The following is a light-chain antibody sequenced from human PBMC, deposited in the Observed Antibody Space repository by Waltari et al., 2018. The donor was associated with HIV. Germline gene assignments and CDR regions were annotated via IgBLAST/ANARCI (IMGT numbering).Light chain of an antibody. V-gene: IGLV2-18*02. CDR2: EVS. Sequence: QSALTQPPSVSGSPGQSLARTCPGPSSNVGRSARVPRYPQSPGTSPKLIVYEVSSRPSGVPGRFSGSKSGNTASLTISGLQPEDEADYYCSSFTTSGTWVFGGGTKLTVL. CDR1: SSNVGRSAR. J-gene: IGLJ3*02. CDR3: SSFTTSGTWV.